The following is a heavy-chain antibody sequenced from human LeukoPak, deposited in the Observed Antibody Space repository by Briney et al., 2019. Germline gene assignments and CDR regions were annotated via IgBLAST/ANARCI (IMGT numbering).Heavy chain of an antibody. CDR3: AKGTAYSGYVVPRFDY. V-gene: IGHV3-23*01. CDR2: ISGSGGST. J-gene: IGHJ4*02. Sequence: GGSLRLSCAASGFTFSSYVMSWVRQAPGKGLEWVSAISGSGGSTYYADSVKGRFTISRDNSKNTLYLQMNSLRADDTAVYYCAKGTAYSGYVVPRFDYWGQGTLVTVSS. D-gene: IGHD5-12*01. CDR1: GFTFSSYV.